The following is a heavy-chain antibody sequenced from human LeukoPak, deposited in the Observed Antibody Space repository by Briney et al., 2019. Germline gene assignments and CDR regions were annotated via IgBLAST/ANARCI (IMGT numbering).Heavy chain of an antibody. CDR3: TTAPNDKDFDY. CDR2: IKRKIDGETT. V-gene: IGHV3-15*01. D-gene: IGHD3-9*01. J-gene: IGHJ4*02. Sequence: GGSLRLSCAASGFTFSDAWMTWVRQAPGKGLEWVGRIKRKIDGETTDYAAPVKGRFTISRDDSKNALYLQMNSLKTEDTAVYYCTTAPNDKDFDYWGQGTLVTVSS. CDR1: GFTFSDAW.